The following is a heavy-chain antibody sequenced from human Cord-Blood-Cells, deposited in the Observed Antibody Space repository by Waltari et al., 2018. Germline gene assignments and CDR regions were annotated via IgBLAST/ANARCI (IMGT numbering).Heavy chain of an antibody. CDR3: AKAPNPGNWFDP. Sequence: CAASGFTFSSYGMHWVRQAPGKGLEWVAFIRYDGSNKYYADSVNGRFTISRDNSKHTLDLQMNSLRAEDTAVYYCAKAPNPGNWFDPWGQGTLVTVSS. V-gene: IGHV3-30*02. J-gene: IGHJ5*02. CDR1: GFTFSSYG. CDR2: IRYDGSNK.